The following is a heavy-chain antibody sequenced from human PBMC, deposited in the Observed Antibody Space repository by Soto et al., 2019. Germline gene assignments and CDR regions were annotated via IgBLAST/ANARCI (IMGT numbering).Heavy chain of an antibody. CDR2: ISGSDNTK. CDR3: ARDWRELTTRIPFADY. V-gene: IGHV3-48*03. D-gene: IGHD3-10*01. Sequence: PGGSLRPCCAASIVILSCYRINGVGQTPVQRLECISYISGSDNTKFYADSVKGRFTISRDNAKNSLYLQMNRLRVEDTAGYYCARDWRELTTRIPFADYWGQGTPVTVSS. J-gene: IGHJ4*02. CDR1: IVILSCYR.